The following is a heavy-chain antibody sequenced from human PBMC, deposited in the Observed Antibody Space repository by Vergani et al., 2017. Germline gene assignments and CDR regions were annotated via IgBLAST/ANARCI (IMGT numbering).Heavy chain of an antibody. Sequence: EVQLLESGGGLVQPGGSLRLSCEASGFSFPGYAMSWVRQAPGKGLEWVSSVSGSSATPYYADSVKGRFAISRDNAKNSLYLQMNNLRVEDTAVYYCARDLLPGTLLLLAYWGQGTLISVSS. CDR1: GFSFPGYA. D-gene: IGHD1-7*01. J-gene: IGHJ4*02. V-gene: IGHV3-23*01. CDR2: VSGSSATP. CDR3: ARDLLPGTLLLLAY.